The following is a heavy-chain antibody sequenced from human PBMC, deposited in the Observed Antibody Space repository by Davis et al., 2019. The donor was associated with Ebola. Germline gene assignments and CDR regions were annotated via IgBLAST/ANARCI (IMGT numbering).Heavy chain of an antibody. CDR1: GFTFS. D-gene: IGHD3-3*01. Sequence: GESLKISCAASGFTFSQAPGKGLEWVSGVSDSGGTTYYAASVKGRFTISRDNSRNTLYLQMNSLRAEDTAVYYCAKIFFGTRAIDYGDYWGQGTLVTVSS. V-gene: IGHV3-23*01. CDR2: VSDSGGTT. J-gene: IGHJ4*02. CDR3: AKIFFGTRAIDYGDY.